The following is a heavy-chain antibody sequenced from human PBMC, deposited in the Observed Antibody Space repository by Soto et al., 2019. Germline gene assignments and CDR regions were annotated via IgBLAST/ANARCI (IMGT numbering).Heavy chain of an antibody. CDR3: ARLQGPPWNYGAIVDY. J-gene: IGHJ4*02. CDR2: IYYSGST. CDR1: GGSISSSSYY. V-gene: IGHV4-39*01. Sequence: QLQLQESGPGLVKPSETLSLTCTVSGGSISSSSYYWGWIRQPPGKGLEWIGSIYYSGSTYYNPSLKSRVTISVDTSKNQFSLKLSSVTAADTAVYYCARLQGPPWNYGAIVDYWGQGTLVTVSS. D-gene: IGHD1-7*01.